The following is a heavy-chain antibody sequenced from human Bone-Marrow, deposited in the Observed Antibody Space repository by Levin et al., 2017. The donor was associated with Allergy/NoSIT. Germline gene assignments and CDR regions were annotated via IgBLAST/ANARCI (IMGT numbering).Heavy chain of an antibody. CDR2: IYYNGGV. J-gene: IGHJ4*02. CDR3: ARVDGNVFDY. CDR1: GDSITTRSYY. D-gene: IGHD4-23*01. Sequence: ASETLSLTCTVSGDSITTRSYYWGWIRQSPGKALEWIGNIYYNGGVYYNPSLKSRLIISVDTSTHQFSLRLSSVTAADTAVYFCARVDGNVFDYWGQGALVTVSS. V-gene: IGHV4-39*01.